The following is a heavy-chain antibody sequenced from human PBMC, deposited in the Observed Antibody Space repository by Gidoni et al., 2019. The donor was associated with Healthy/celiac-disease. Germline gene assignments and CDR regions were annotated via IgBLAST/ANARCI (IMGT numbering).Heavy chain of an antibody. J-gene: IGHJ4*02. D-gene: IGHD2-15*01. Sequence: QVQLVESGGGVVQPGRSLRLSCAASGFTFSSYAMHWVRQAPGEGLEWVAVISYDGSNKYYADSVKGRFTISRDNSKNTLYLQMNSLRAEDTAVYYCARDPRAIVVVVAAIGRFDYWGQGTLVTVSS. CDR1: GFTFSSYA. CDR3: ARDPRAIVVVVAAIGRFDY. V-gene: IGHV3-30-3*01. CDR2: ISYDGSNK.